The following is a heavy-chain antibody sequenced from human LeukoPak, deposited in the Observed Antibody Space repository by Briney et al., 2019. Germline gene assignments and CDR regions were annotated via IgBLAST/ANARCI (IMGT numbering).Heavy chain of an antibody. J-gene: IGHJ4*02. D-gene: IGHD6-6*01. V-gene: IGHV4-34*01. CDR2: INHSGST. CDR1: GGSFSGYY. CDR3: ARGPLSIAARPWGY. Sequence: PSETLSLTCAVYGGSFSGYYWSWFRQPPGKGLEWIGEINHSGSTNYNPSLKSRVTISVDTSKNQFSLKLSSVTAADTAVYYCARGPLSIAARPWGYWGQGTLVTVSS.